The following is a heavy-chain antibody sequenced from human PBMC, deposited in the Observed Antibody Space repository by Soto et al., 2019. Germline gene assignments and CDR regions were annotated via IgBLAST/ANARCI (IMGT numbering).Heavy chain of an antibody. D-gene: IGHD2-2*02. J-gene: IGHJ6*02. CDR2: ISSSSSTI. CDR1: GFTFSSYS. V-gene: IGHV3-48*02. Sequence: EVQLVESGGGLVQPGGSLRLSCAASGFTFSSYSMNWVRQAPGKGLEWVSYISSSSSTIYYADSVKGRFTISRDNAKNSLYLQMNCLRDEDTAVYYCARDRPPGVPAAIRPPGAYGMDVWGQGTTVTVSS. CDR3: ARDRPPGVPAAIRPPGAYGMDV.